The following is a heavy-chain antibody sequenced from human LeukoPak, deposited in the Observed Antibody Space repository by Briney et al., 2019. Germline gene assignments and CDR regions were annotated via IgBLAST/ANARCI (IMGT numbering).Heavy chain of an antibody. V-gene: IGHV3-21*01. D-gene: IGHD1-26*01. Sequence: PGGSLRLSCAASGFTFSSYSMNWVRQAPGKGLEWVSSTTTSSSYIYYADSVKGRFTISRDNAKNSLYLHMNSLRAEDTAVYYCARYRFVVGATDSFDIWGQGTMVTVSS. CDR2: TTTSSSYI. CDR3: ARYRFVVGATDSFDI. J-gene: IGHJ3*02. CDR1: GFTFSSYS.